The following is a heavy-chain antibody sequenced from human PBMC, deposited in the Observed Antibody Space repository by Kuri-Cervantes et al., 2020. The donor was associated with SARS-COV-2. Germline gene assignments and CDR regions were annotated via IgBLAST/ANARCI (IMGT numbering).Heavy chain of an antibody. CDR1: GGSVSRGSYY. CDR3: ARWDSYYDILTGYYPTGYFDL. Sequence: SETLSLTCTVSGGSVSRGSYYWSRIRQPPGKGLEWIGYIYYSGSTNYNPSLKSRVTISVDTSKNQFSLKLSSVTAADTAVYYCARWDSYYDILTGYYPTGYFDLWGRGTLVTVSS. J-gene: IGHJ2*01. D-gene: IGHD3-9*01. V-gene: IGHV4-61*01. CDR2: IYYSGST.